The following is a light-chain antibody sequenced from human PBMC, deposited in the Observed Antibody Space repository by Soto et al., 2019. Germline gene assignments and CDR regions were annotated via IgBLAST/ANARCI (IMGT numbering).Light chain of an antibody. CDR3: SSYTTSTTQV. Sequence: QSALTQPASVSGSPGQSITISCTGTSSDVGSYNYVSWYQQHPGKAPKLMIYEVRNRPSGVSDRFSGSKSGKTASLTIFGLQAEDEVDYYCSSYTTSTTQVFGGGTQLTVL. V-gene: IGLV2-14*01. CDR2: EVR. J-gene: IGLJ2*01. CDR1: SSDVGSYNY.